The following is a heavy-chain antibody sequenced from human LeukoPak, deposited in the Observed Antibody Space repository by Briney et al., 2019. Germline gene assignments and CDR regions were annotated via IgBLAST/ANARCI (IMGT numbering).Heavy chain of an antibody. D-gene: IGHD2-21*02. Sequence: SVKVSCKASGGTFSSYAISWVRQAPGQGLEWMGGIIPIFGTANYAQKFQGRVTITTDESTSTAYMELSSLRSEDTAVYYCAREPLGCGGDCHFDYWGQGTLVTVSS. CDR3: AREPLGCGGDCHFDY. CDR2: IIPIFGTA. V-gene: IGHV1-69*05. CDR1: GGTFSSYA. J-gene: IGHJ4*02.